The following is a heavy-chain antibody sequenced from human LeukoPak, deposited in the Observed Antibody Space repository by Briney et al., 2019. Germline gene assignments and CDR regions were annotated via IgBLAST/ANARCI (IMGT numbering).Heavy chain of an antibody. CDR1: DTIRSHY. Sequence: SETLSLTCIVSDTIRSHYWNWIRQPPGKGLEWIGYVFYSGSTNYNPSLKSRVTISLDTSRNQFSLRLSSVTAADPAVYYCARGHPGYSLSWGQGTLVTVSS. CDR3: ARGHPGYSLS. J-gene: IGHJ5*02. CDR2: VFYSGST. D-gene: IGHD6-13*01. V-gene: IGHV4-59*11.